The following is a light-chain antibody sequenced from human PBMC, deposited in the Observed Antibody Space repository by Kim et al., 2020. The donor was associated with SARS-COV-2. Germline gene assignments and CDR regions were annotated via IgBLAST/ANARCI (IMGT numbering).Light chain of an antibody. CDR3: QQSYTIST. V-gene: IGKV1-39*01. J-gene: IGKJ1*01. CDR2: AAS. Sequence: SASVGDRVTITCQASQSINIYVNWYQQKSGKAPKFLIYAASTLQSGVPSRFSGGGSGTDFTLTISSLQPEDVATYYCQQSYTISTFGQGTKVDIK. CDR1: QSINIY.